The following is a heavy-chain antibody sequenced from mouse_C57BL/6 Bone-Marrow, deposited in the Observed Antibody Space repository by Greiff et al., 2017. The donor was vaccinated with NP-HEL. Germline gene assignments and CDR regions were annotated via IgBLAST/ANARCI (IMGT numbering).Heavy chain of an antibody. CDR1: GFTFTDYY. J-gene: IGHJ4*01. CDR3: TVSLYAMDY. Sequence: VKLMESGPVLVKPGPSVKISCKASGFTFTDYYMHWVKQQTPVHGLEWIGAIDPETGGTAYNQKFKGKAILTADKSSSTAYMELRSLTSEDSAVYYCTVSLYAMDYWGQGTSVTVSS. CDR2: IDPETGGT. V-gene: IGHV1-15*01.